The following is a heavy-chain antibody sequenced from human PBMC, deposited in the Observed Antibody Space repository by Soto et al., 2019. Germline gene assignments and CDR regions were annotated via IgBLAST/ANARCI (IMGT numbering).Heavy chain of an antibody. D-gene: IGHD3-16*02. J-gene: IGHJ4*02. CDR2: ISSSSSTI. Sequence: GKGLVWVSRISSSSSTIYYADSVKGRFTISRDNAKNSLYLQMNSLRAEDTAVYYCARDPPLSEITFEGVIVPWISDYWGQGTLVTVSS. V-gene: IGHV3-48*01. CDR3: ARDPPLSEITFEGVIVPWISDY.